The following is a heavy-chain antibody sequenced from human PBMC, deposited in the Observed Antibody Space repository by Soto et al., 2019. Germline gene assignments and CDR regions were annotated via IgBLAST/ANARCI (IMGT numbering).Heavy chain of an antibody. CDR2: IIPIFGTA. V-gene: IGHV1-69*01. D-gene: IGHD5-18*01. Sequence: QVQLVQSGAEVKKPGSSVKVSCKASGGTFSSYAISWVRQAPGQGLEWMGGIIPIFGTANYAQKFQGRVTITADEATSTADMELSSLRSEDTAVYYCARGRDTAMVTVPFAFDYWGQGTLVTVSS. CDR1: GGTFSSYA. CDR3: ARGRDTAMVTVPFAFDY. J-gene: IGHJ4*02.